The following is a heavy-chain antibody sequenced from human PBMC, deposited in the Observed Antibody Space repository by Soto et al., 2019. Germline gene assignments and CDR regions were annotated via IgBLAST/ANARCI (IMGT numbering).Heavy chain of an antibody. CDR1: GYSFTSYW. CDR3: ARLDYGSGTPHFDV. V-gene: IGHV5-51*01. J-gene: IGHJ4*02. CDR2: IFPDDSDT. D-gene: IGHD3-10*01. Sequence: PGESLKISCKVSGYSFTSYWIGWVRQMSGKGLEWMAMIFPDDSDTRYSPSFQGRVTISVDKSTSTASLQWHSLEASDTAMYYCARLDYGSGTPHFDVWGQGAQVTVSS.